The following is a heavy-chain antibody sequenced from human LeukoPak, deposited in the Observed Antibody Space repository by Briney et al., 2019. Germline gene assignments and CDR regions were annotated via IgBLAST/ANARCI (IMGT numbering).Heavy chain of an antibody. J-gene: IGHJ3*02. CDR3: ATVFAACSGGTCYSMGDGFDI. Sequence: GGSLRLSCAASGFTFSSYAMHWVRQAPGKGLEWMAVISYDGSKKDYADFAKGRFTISRDNSKNTLYLQMNSLRAEDTAMYYCATVFAACSGGTCYSMGDGFDIWGQGTMVTVSS. CDR2: ISYDGSKK. CDR1: GFTFSSYA. V-gene: IGHV3-30*04. D-gene: IGHD2-15*01.